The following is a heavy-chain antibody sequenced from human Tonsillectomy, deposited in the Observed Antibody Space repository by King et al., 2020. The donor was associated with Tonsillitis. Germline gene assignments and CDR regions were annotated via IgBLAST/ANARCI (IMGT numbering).Heavy chain of an antibody. CDR3: ARAGVGYCSCTSCYSPRPYYYYGMDV. J-gene: IGHJ6*02. D-gene: IGHD2-2*03. Sequence: QLVQSGGEVKKPGASVKVSCKASGYTFTSYGISWVRQAPGQGLEWMGWISAYNGNTNYAQNLHGRVTMTTDTSTSTAYMELRSLRSDDTAVYYCARAGVGYCSCTSCYSPRPYYYYGMDVWGQGTTVTVSS. CDR1: GYTFTSYG. CDR2: ISAYNGNT. V-gene: IGHV1-18*01.